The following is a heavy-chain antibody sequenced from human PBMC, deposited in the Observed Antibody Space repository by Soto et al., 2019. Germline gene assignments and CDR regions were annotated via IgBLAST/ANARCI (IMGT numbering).Heavy chain of an antibody. J-gene: IGHJ4*02. D-gene: IGHD3-10*01. Sequence: SETLSLTCAVYGGSFSGYYWNWIRQPPGKGLEWSGEINHSGSTNYNPSLKSRVTISVDTSKNQFSLKLSSVTAADTAVYYRARGYGRNFDYWGQGTLVTVS. V-gene: IGHV4-34*01. CDR1: GGSFSGYY. CDR2: INHSGST. CDR3: ARGYGRNFDY.